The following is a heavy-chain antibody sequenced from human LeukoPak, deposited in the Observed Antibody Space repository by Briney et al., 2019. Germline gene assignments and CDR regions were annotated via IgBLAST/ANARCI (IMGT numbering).Heavy chain of an antibody. CDR3: ARDQSQGGVGAHDY. Sequence: ASVKVSCKASGYTFTSYDINWVRQATGQGLEWMGWMNPNSGNTGYAQKFQGRVTITRNTSISTAYMELSSLRSEDTAVYYCARDQSQGGVGAHDYWGQGTLVTVSS. D-gene: IGHD1-26*01. CDR2: MNPNSGNT. V-gene: IGHV1-8*03. J-gene: IGHJ4*02. CDR1: GYTFTSYD.